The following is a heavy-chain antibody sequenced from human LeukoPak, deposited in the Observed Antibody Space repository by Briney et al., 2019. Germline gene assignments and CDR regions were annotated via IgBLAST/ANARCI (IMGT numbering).Heavy chain of an antibody. D-gene: IGHD2-2*01. CDR3: AKDAPVNIVVVPAANS. CDR1: GFTFSSYA. V-gene: IGHV3-23*01. Sequence: GGSLRLSCAASGFTFSSYAMSWVRQARGKGLEWVSAISGSGGSTYYADSVKGRFTISRDNSKNTLYLQMNSLRAEDTAVYYCAKDAPVNIVVVPAANSWGQGTLVTVSS. CDR2: ISGSGGST. J-gene: IGHJ4*02.